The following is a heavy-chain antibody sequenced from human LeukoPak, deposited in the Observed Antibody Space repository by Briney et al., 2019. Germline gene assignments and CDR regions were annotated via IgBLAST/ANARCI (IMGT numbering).Heavy chain of an antibody. Sequence: SETLSLTCAVSGGSISSSNWWSWVRQPPGKGLEWIGEIYHSGSTNYNPSLKSRVTISVDKSKNQFSLKLSSVTAADTAVYYCARVYGDYAPWYFDLWGRGTLVTVSS. D-gene: IGHD4-17*01. CDR1: GGSISSSNW. V-gene: IGHV4-4*02. CDR2: IYHSGST. J-gene: IGHJ2*01. CDR3: ARVYGDYAPWYFDL.